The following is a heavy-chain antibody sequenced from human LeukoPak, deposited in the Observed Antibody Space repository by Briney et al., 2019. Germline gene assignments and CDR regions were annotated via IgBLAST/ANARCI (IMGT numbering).Heavy chain of an antibody. CDR3: ARASRGARRYWFDP. J-gene: IGHJ5*02. Sequence: GSLRLSCAASGFTFSSYSMNWVRQPPGKGLEWIGEINHSGSTNYNPSLKSRVTISVDTSKNQFSLKLSSVTAADTAMYYCARASRGARRYWFDPWGQGTLVTVSS. D-gene: IGHD6-6*01. CDR1: GFTFSSYS. V-gene: IGHV4-34*01. CDR2: INHSGST.